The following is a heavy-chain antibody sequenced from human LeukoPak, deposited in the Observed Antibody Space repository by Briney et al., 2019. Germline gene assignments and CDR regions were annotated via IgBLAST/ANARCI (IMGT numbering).Heavy chain of an antibody. V-gene: IGHV1-8*01. CDR3: ARGRITIFGVVIPHNWFDP. D-gene: IGHD3-3*01. CDR1: GYTFTSYD. Sequence: ASVKVSCKASGYTFTSYDINWVRQATGQGPEWMGWMNPNSGNTGYAQKFQGRVTMTRNTSISTAYMELSSLRSEDTAVYYCARGRITIFGVVIPHNWFDPWGQGTLVTVSS. CDR2: MNPNSGNT. J-gene: IGHJ5*02.